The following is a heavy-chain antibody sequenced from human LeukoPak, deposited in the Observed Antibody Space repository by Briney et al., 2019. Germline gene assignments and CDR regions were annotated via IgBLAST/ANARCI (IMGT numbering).Heavy chain of an antibody. CDR2: ISGSGGGT. CDR3: ARGFTYYDFWSGSLGAFDI. Sequence: PGGSLRLSCAASGFTFSSYGMSWVRQAPGKGLEWVSAISGSGGGTYYADSVKGRFTISRDNAKNSLYLQMNSLRAEDTAVYYCARGFTYYDFWSGSLGAFDIWGQGTMVTVSS. D-gene: IGHD3-3*01. V-gene: IGHV3-21*01. J-gene: IGHJ3*02. CDR1: GFTFSSYG.